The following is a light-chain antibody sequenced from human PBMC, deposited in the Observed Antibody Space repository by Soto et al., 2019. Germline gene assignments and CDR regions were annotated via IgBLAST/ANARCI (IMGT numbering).Light chain of an antibody. CDR2: AAS. CDR3: LQDYSYPRT. V-gene: IGKV1-6*01. J-gene: IGKJ5*01. CDR1: QGIRSD. Sequence: IQMTQSPSSLSASVGDRVTITCLASQGIRSDLGWYQQKPGKAPKLLMYAASTLQSGVPSRFSGSGSGTDFTLTITGLQPEDFGTYYCLQDYSYPRTFGQGTRLEIK.